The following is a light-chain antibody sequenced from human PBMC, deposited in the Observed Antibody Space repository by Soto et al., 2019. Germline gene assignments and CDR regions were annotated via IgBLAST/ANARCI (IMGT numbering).Light chain of an antibody. CDR2: GVY. J-gene: IGKJ4*01. CDR1: QGISSY. V-gene: IGKV1-9*01. Sequence: DIQLTQSPSFLSASVGDRVTITCRASQGISSYLGWYQQKPGKGPKLLIYGVYTLQSGVPSRFSGSGSRTEFTLTISSLQPEDFATYYCQQRSNWPPVTFGGGTKVEIK. CDR3: QQRSNWPPVT.